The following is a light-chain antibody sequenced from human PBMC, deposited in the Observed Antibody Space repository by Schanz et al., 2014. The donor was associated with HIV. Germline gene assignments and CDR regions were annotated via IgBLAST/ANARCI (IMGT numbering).Light chain of an antibody. CDR3: ATWDDSLEGWV. J-gene: IGLJ3*02. CDR2: NTY. CDR1: SSNFRSNA. Sequence: QSVLTQPPSASGPPGQRVTISCSGSSSNFRSNAVNWYQQLPGTAPKLVLYNTYHRPSGVPDRFSGSQSGTSASLAISGLQSEDEADFYCATWDDSLEGWVFGGGTKLTVL. V-gene: IGLV1-44*01.